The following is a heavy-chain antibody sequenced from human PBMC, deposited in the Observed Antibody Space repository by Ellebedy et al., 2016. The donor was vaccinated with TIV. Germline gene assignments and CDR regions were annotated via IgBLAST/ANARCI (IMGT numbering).Heavy chain of an antibody. V-gene: IGHV3-15*01. CDR2: IKSKTDGGTT. J-gene: IGHJ4*02. Sequence: PGGSLRPSCAASGFTFNNAWMSWVRQAPGKGLEWVGRIKSKTDGGTTDYAAPVKGRFSISRDDSKTTLYLQMNSLKTENTAVYYCTTDRTGAGVTVAGNFDYWGQGTRVTVSS. D-gene: IGHD6-19*01. CDR3: TTDRTGAGVTVAGNFDY. CDR1: GFTFNNAW.